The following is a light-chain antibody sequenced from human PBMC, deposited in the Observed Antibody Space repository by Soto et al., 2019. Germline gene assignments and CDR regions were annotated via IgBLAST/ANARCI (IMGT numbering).Light chain of an antibody. V-gene: IGKV3-20*01. J-gene: IGKJ2*01. Sequence: EIVLTQSPGTLSLSPEERATLSCRASQSVSSSYLAWYQQKPGQAPRLLIYGASSRATGIPDRFSGSGSGTDFTLTISRLEPEDFAVYYCQQYPGYTFGQGTKLEIK. CDR3: QQYPGYT. CDR1: QSVSSSY. CDR2: GAS.